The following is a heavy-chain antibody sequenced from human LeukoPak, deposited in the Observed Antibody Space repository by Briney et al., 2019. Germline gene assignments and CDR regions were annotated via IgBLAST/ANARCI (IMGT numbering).Heavy chain of an antibody. D-gene: IGHD3-10*01. Sequence: SQTLSLTCAISGDSVSSNSAAWNWIRQSPSRGLEWLGRTYYRSKWYNDYAVSVKSRITINPDTSKNQFSLQLNSVTPEDTAVYYCARGLWYYYGSGSYLHYYYGMDVWGQGTTVTVSS. CDR2: TYYRSKWYN. J-gene: IGHJ6*02. CDR1: GDSVSSNSAA. V-gene: IGHV6-1*01. CDR3: ARGLWYYYGSGSYLHYYYGMDV.